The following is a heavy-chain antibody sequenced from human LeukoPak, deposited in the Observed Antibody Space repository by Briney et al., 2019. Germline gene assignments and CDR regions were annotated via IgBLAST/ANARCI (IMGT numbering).Heavy chain of an antibody. V-gene: IGHV5-51*01. Sequence: GESLKISCKGSGYTFTNYWIAWVRQMSGKGPEVMGIIYPRDSDTRYRPSFEGQVTISVDTSTSTAYLQWKSLKPSDTGIFYCARHGPHTFDREQPFDIWGQGTVVIVSS. J-gene: IGHJ3*02. CDR3: ARHGPHTFDREQPFDI. CDR1: GYTFTNYW. CDR2: IYPRDSDT. D-gene: IGHD1/OR15-1a*01.